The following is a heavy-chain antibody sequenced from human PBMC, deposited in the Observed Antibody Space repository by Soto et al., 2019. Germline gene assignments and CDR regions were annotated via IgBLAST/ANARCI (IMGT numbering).Heavy chain of an antibody. J-gene: IGHJ5*01. Sequence: SETLSLTCTLSGGSVMAPDWWNWVRQSPDKGLEWIAEVHISGHSNYNPSLRSRVSVSIDSSKNQFYLNLNSVTAADTAIYYCARVRQGCSANNCYFDPWGQGTQVTAPQ. D-gene: IGHD1-1*01. CDR1: GGSVMAPDW. V-gene: IGHV4-4*02. CDR2: VHISGHS. CDR3: ARVRQGCSANNCYFDP.